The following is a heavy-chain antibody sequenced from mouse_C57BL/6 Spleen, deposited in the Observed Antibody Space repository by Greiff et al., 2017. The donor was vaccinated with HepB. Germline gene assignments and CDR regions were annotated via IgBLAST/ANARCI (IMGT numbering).Heavy chain of an antibody. D-gene: IGHD1-1*01. CDR1: GFTFSSYA. Sequence: EVQLVESGGGLVKPGGSLKLSCAASGFTFSSYAMSWVRQTPEKRLEWVATISDGGSYTYYPDNVKGRFTISRDNAKNNLYLQMSHLKSEDTAMYYCAREKYGSSYPVYFDYWGQGTTLTVSS. CDR2: ISDGGSYT. CDR3: AREKYGSSYPVYFDY. V-gene: IGHV5-4*01. J-gene: IGHJ2*01.